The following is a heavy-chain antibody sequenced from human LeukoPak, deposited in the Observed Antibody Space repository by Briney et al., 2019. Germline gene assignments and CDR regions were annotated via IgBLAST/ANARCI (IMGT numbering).Heavy chain of an antibody. CDR1: GGSISGYY. D-gene: IGHD1-26*01. Sequence: SETLSLTCIDSGGSISGYYWSWIRQSPGKGLEWIGYIYYSGSTNYNPSLKSRVTISVDTSKNQFSLKLTSVTAADTAVYYCARESYSMSWYYFDYWGQGTLVTVSS. CDR2: IYYSGST. CDR3: ARESYSMSWYYFDY. J-gene: IGHJ4*02. V-gene: IGHV4-59*12.